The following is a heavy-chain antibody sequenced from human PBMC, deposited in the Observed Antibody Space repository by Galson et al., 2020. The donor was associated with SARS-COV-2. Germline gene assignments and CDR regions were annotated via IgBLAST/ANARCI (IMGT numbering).Heavy chain of an antibody. J-gene: IGHJ5*02. Sequence: ETSETLSLTCAVYGGSFSGYYWSWIRQPPGKGLEWIGEINHSGSTNYNPSLKSRVTISVDTSKNQFSLKLSSVNAADTAVHYCARGKNNPHVTIFGVVIRRFDPWGQGTLVTVSS. CDR2: INHSGST. CDR1: GGSFSGYY. CDR3: ARGKNNPHVTIFGVVIRRFDP. V-gene: IGHV4-34*01. D-gene: IGHD3-3*01.